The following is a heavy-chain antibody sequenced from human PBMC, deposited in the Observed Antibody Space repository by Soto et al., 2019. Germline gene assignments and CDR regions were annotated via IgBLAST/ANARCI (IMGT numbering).Heavy chain of an antibody. J-gene: IGHJ4*02. Sequence: HEHLVQSGAEVKRPGASLKVSCKASGYSFTGYYIHWVRQAPGQGLEWMGWINPDSGATNYAQNFQGRVTLTSDTSISTASMDLTSLTSDDTAVYYCARGDYGTGGYPFPYFDWWGQGTLVIVSS. CDR1: GYSFTGYY. D-gene: IGHD2-8*02. CDR3: ARGDYGTGGYPFPYFDW. V-gene: IGHV1-2*02. CDR2: INPDSGAT.